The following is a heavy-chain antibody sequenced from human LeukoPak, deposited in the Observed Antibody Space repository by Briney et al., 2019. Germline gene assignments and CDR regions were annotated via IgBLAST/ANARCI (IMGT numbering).Heavy chain of an antibody. CDR1: GFTFSSYW. J-gene: IGHJ5*02. Sequence: PGGSLRLSCAASGFTFSSYWMSWVRQAPGKGLEWVANIKQDGSEKYYVDSVKGRFTISRDNSKNTLYLQMNSLRAEDTAVYYCAKDRPRTYYYDSSGDWFDPWGQGTLVTVSS. CDR3: AKDRPRTYYYDSSGDWFDP. D-gene: IGHD3-22*01. V-gene: IGHV3-7*03. CDR2: IKQDGSEK.